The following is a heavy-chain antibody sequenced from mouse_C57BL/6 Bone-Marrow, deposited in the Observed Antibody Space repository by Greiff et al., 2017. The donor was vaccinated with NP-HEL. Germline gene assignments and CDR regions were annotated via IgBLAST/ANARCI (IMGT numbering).Heavy chain of an antibody. CDR3: VRGGYYGYFDV. CDR2: IRSKSNNYAT. Sequence: DVKLQESGGGLVQPKGSLKLSCAASGFSFNTYAMNWVRQAPGKGLEWVARIRSKSNNYATYYADSVKDRLTISRDDSESMLYLQMNNLKTEDTAMYYCVRGGYYGYFDVWGTGTTVTVSS. CDR1: GFSFNTYA. D-gene: IGHD1-1*02. V-gene: IGHV10-1*01. J-gene: IGHJ1*03.